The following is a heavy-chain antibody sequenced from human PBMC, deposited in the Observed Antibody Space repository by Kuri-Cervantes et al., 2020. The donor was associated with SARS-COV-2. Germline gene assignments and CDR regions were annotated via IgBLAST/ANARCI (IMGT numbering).Heavy chain of an antibody. D-gene: IGHD2-21*02. CDR2: IYYSGST. J-gene: IGHJ4*02. Sequence: GSLRLSCTVSGGSISSHYWSWIRQPPGKGLEWIGYIYYSGSTNYNPSLKSRVTISVDTSKNQFSLNLSSVAASDTAVYYCARRGDFGDYYSWKYWGQGILVTVSS. CDR3: ARRGDFGDYYSWKY. CDR1: GGSISSHY. V-gene: IGHV4-59*08.